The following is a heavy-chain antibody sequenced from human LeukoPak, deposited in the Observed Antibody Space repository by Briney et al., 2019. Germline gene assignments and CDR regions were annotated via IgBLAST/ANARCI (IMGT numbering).Heavy chain of an antibody. J-gene: IGHJ2*01. V-gene: IGHV4-59*01. D-gene: IGHD1-1*01. CDR3: ARDRDDGFDL. CDR1: GGSISPYY. CDR2: FFYSGST. Sequence: SETLSLTCTVSGGSISPYYWSWIRQPPGKGPEWIGYFFYSGSTNYNPSLKSRVIISIDTSKNQISLSLSSVTAADTAVYYCARDRDDGFDLWGRGTLVTVSS.